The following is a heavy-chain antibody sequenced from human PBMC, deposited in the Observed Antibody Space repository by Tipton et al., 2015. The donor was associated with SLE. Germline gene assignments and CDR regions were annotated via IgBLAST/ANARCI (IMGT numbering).Heavy chain of an antibody. Sequence: TLSLTCSVSGGSLSIGYYYWSWIRQPAGKGLEWIGRVYNNGAATYNPSLKSRVTLSVDRSTDQFFLNVNSVTDADTAVYYCARVREYSVSDSWFDPWGQGILVTVSS. CDR3: ARVREYSVSDSWFDP. CDR1: GGSLSIGYYY. J-gene: IGHJ5*02. CDR2: VYNNGAA. V-gene: IGHV4-61*02. D-gene: IGHD5/OR15-5a*01.